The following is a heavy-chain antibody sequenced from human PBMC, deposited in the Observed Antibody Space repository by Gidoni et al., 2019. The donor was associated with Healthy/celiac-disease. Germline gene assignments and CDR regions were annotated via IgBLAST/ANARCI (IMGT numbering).Heavy chain of an antibody. CDR3: ARAYRYYDSSGTGSDNWFDP. CDR1: GFTFSSYW. CDR2: VNSEGSST. Sequence: EVQLVESGGGLVQPGGSLRLSCAASGFTFSSYWMHWGGQAPGKGMVWVSRVNSEGSSTSYADSVKVRFTISRDNAKKTLYLQMNSLRAEDTAVYYCARAYRYYDSSGTGSDNWFDPWGQGTLVTVSS. J-gene: IGHJ5*02. V-gene: IGHV3-74*01. D-gene: IGHD3-22*01.